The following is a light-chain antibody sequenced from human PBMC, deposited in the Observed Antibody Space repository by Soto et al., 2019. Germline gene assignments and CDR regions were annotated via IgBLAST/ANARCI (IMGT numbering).Light chain of an antibody. Sequence: QSALAQPPSLSGAPGQRFPISCTGSSSNIGAGYDVHWYQQLPGTAPKLPIYGNSNRPSGVPDRCSGSKSGTSAALAITGLQAEDEADYYCQSYDSSLSGSYVFGTGTKVTV. CDR1: SSNIGAGYD. J-gene: IGLJ1*01. V-gene: IGLV1-40*01. CDR3: QSYDSSLSGSYV. CDR2: GNS.